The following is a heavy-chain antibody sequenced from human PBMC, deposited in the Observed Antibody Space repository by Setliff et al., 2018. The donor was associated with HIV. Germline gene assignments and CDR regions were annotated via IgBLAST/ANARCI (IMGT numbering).Heavy chain of an antibody. V-gene: IGHV1-18*01. J-gene: IGHJ4*02. D-gene: IGHD3-22*01. CDR2: IATYSDET. CDR3: ARVGPFAFDSSGYAEF. CDR1: GHTFTAYG. Sequence: GASVKVSCKPSGHTFTAYGLSWVRQAPGQGLEWMGWIATYSDETSYAQNLQGRLTVTTDTSTSTAYMELRGLRSDDTAVYFCARVGPFAFDSSGYAEFWGQGTLVTVSS.